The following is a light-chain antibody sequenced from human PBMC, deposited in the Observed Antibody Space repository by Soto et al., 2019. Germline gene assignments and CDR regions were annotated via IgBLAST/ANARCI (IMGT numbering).Light chain of an antibody. CDR1: QSVSSY. CDR2: DAS. J-gene: IGKJ5*01. Sequence: EIVLTQSPATLSLSPGERATLSCRASQSVSSYLAWYQQKPGQAPRLLIYDASNRATGIPARFSGSGSGTEFTLTISNLQPDDFATYYCQHFNSYPWTFGQGTRLEIK. CDR3: QHFNSYPWT. V-gene: IGKV3-11*01.